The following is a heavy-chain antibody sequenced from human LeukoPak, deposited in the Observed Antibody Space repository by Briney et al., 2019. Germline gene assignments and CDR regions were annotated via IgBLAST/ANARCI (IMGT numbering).Heavy chain of an antibody. J-gene: IGHJ4*02. CDR3: ARQQYNWNYVDFDY. Sequence: SETLSLTCTVSGGSISSYYWSWIRQPPGKGLEWIGYIYYSGSTNYNPSLKGRVTISVDTSKNQFSLKLSSVTAADTAVYYCARQQYNWNYVDFDYWGQGTLVTVSS. V-gene: IGHV4-59*08. CDR2: IYYSGST. CDR1: GGSISSYY. D-gene: IGHD1-7*01.